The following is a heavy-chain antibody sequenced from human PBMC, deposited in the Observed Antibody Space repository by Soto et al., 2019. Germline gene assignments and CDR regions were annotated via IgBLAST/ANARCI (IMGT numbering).Heavy chain of an antibody. CDR1: GGSISSSSYY. D-gene: IGHD6-6*01. Sequence: NPSETLSLTCTVSGGSISSSSYYWGWIRQPPGKGLEWIGSIYYSGSTYYNPSLKSRVTISVDTSKNQFSLKLSSVTAADTAVYYCALVVVEYSSSSGLGWFDPWGQGTLVTVSS. CDR3: ALVVVEYSSSSGLGWFDP. V-gene: IGHV4-39*01. J-gene: IGHJ5*02. CDR2: IYYSGST.